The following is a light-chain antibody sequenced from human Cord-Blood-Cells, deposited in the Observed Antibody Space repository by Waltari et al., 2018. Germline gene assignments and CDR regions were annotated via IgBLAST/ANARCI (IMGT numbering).Light chain of an antibody. CDR3: QQYGSSLYT. CDR2: GAS. Sequence: EIVLTPSPGTLSLAPGESATLSCRARQSVSSSYLAWYQQKPGQAPRLLIYGASSRATGIPDRFSGSGSGTDFTLTISRLEPEDFAVYYCQQYGSSLYTFGQGTKLEIK. CDR1: QSVSSSY. V-gene: IGKV3-20*01. J-gene: IGKJ2*01.